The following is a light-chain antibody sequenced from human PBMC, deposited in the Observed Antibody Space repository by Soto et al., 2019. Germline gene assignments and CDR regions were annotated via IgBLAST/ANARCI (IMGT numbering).Light chain of an antibody. J-gene: IGKJ3*01. Sequence: DIQMTQSPSPLSASVGDRVYITCRTSQSINTFLNWYQAKPDKAPKLLIYEASNLGNGVPSRFSGSGSGTDFTLTISSLQPEDSATYYCQQSYRTPPFNFGPGTRVDI. CDR3: QQSYRTPPFN. CDR2: EAS. CDR1: QSINTF. V-gene: IGKV1-39*01.